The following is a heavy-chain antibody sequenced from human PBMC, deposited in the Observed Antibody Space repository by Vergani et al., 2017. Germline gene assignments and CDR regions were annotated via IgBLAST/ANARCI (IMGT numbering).Heavy chain of an antibody. D-gene: IGHD3-10*01. CDR3: AREKRYGSAHVDF. CDR1: GYSVGSGYY. CDR2: VHRNGNT. V-gene: IGHV4-38-2*01. Sequence: HVDLQESGPGLVKSSETLSLNCAVSGYSVGSGYYWGWIHQPPGRGLEWIGCVHRNGNTYYTSSLRSRATISRDTSKTQFSLRLASVTAADTAVYYCAREKRYGSAHVDFWGRGVLVTVSA. J-gene: IGHJ4*02.